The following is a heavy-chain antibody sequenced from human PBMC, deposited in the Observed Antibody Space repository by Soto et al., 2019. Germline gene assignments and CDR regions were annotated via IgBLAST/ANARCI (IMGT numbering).Heavy chain of an antibody. CDR2: ISYDGSNK. CDR1: GFTFSNYG. D-gene: IGHD2-8*01. CDR3: AKDVILWTNYYYYGMDV. J-gene: IGHJ6*02. Sequence: VQLVESGGGVVQPGRSLRLSCAASGFTFSNYGMHWVRQAPGKGLEWVAVISYDGSNKYYADSVKGRFTVSRDNSKNTLYLQMNSLRTEDTAVYYCAKDVILWTNYYYYGMDVWGQGTTVTVSS. V-gene: IGHV3-30*18.